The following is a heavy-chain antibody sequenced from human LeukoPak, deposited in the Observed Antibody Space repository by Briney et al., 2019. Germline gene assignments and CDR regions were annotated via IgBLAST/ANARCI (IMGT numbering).Heavy chain of an antibody. CDR2: INSDGSST. D-gene: IGHD5-18*01. J-gene: IGHJ4*02. V-gene: IGHV3-74*01. CDR1: GFTFTNAW. Sequence: PGGSLRLSCAASGFTFTNAWMSWVRQAPGKGLVWVSRINSDGSSTSYADSVKGRFTISRDNAKNTLYLQMNSLRAEDTAVYYCARYSYGLYDYWGQGTLVTVSS. CDR3: ARYSYGLYDY.